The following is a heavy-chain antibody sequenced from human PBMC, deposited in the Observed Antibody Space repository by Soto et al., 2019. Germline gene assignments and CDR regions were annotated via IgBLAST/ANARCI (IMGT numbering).Heavy chain of an antibody. CDR2: IHPGDSST. CDR3: AKWPVGASRNWFDP. D-gene: IGHD1-26*01. V-gene: IGHV5-51*01. CDR1: GYSFTSNW. J-gene: IGHJ5*02. Sequence: PGESLKISYKGSGYSFTSNWIGWVRQMPGKGLEWMGIIHPGDSSTRYSPSFQGQVTISADKSISTAYLQWSSLKASDTAMYYCAKWPVGASRNWFDPWGQGTLVTVSS.